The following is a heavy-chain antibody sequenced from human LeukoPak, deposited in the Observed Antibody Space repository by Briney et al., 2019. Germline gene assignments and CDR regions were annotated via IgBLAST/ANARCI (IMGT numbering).Heavy chain of an antibody. V-gene: IGHV3-23*01. D-gene: IGHD1-26*01. CDR1: GFSFNNYG. J-gene: IGHJ6*02. CDR3: AKGKGSGSYPGYYYGMDV. Sequence: GGSLRLSCAATGFSFNNYGMSWVRQAPGKGLEWVSGISSSGGSTYYADSVKGRFTVSRDNSKNTLYLQMNSLRAEDTAVYYCAKGKGSGSYPGYYYGMDVWGQGTTVTVSS. CDR2: ISSSGGST.